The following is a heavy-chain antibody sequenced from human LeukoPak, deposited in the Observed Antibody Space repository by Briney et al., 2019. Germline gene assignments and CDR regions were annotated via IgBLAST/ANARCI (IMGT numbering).Heavy chain of an antibody. Sequence: GGSLRLSCAASGFTFSSYSMNWVRQAPGKGLEWVSSISSSSSYIYYADSVKGRFTISRDNAKNSLYLQMNSLRAEDTAVYYCAREALRGAAGRAWGLGYWGQGTLVTVSS. CDR1: GFTFSSYS. J-gene: IGHJ4*02. V-gene: IGHV3-21*01. CDR2: ISSSSSYI. D-gene: IGHD6-13*01. CDR3: AREALRGAAGRAWGLGY.